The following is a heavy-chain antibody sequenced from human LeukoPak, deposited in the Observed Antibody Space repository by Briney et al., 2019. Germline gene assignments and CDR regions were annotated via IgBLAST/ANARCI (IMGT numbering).Heavy chain of an antibody. CDR1: GYTFTSYD. V-gene: IGHV1-8*01. J-gene: IGHJ3*02. CDR2: MNPNRVNT. D-gene: IGHD1-26*01. Sequence: GAPVKVSCTASGYTFTSYDINWGRQATGQGLEWMGSMNPNRVNTGSAHKFTVRVAMTRNTSISTAYMELSRLRSEDTAVYYCAREYSGEAGDAFDIWGQGTMVTVSS. CDR3: AREYSGEAGDAFDI.